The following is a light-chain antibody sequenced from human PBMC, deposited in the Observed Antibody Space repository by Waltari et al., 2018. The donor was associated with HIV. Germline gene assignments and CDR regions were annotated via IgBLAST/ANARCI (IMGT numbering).Light chain of an antibody. CDR1: ALPTQY. CDR2: KDS. CDR3: QSADSSYTYPGVV. J-gene: IGLJ2*01. Sequence: SYELTQSPSVSVSPGQTARITCSGDALPTQYAYWYQQKPGQAPVLVIYKDSERPSGIPERFSGSSSGTTVTLTISGVQAEDEADYYCQSADSSYTYPGVVFGGGTKLTVL. V-gene: IGLV3-25*03.